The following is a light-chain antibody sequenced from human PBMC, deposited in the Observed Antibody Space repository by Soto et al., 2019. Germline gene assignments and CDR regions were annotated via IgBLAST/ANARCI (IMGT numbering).Light chain of an antibody. CDR3: SSYTNINTRACV. Sequence: QSALTQPASVSGSPGQSITISCTGNSGDIGSYNRVSWYQQHPGKAPKLIIYEVTDRPSGVSNRFSGSKSGNTASLTISGLQAEYEAEYYCSSYTNINTRACVFGTGTKLTVL. J-gene: IGLJ1*01. CDR1: SGDIGSYNR. V-gene: IGLV2-14*01. CDR2: EVT.